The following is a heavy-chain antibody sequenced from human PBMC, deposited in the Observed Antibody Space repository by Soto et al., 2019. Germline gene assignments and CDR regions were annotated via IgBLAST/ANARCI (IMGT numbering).Heavy chain of an antibody. D-gene: IGHD3-9*01. J-gene: IGHJ4*02. CDR3: AKDGAFYYFVTDYSLTGHYFEY. CDR1: AFIFNNYA. V-gene: IGHV3-23*01. Sequence: PXGSLGLSCAASAFIFNNYAMSGIHQPPGKGLEWVSFISAGGGSPNYSDSGKGRFTIPRDNLKNMVDLDFTSLRAENTFEQYCAKDGAFYYFVTDYSLTGHYFEYWGQGTPVTV. CDR2: ISAGGGSP.